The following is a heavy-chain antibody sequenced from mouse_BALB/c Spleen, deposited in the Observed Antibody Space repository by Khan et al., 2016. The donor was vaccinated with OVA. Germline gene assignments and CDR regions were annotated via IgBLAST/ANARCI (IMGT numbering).Heavy chain of an antibody. D-gene: IGHD2-1*01. CDR3: ARVGNYWYFNV. J-gene: IGHJ1*01. V-gene: IGHV9-3-1*01. CDR2: INTYTGEP. Sequence: QIQLVQSGPELKKPGETVKISCKASGYTFTNYGMTWVKQAPGKGLKWMGWINTYTGEPTYADDFKGRFAFSLETSATTASLQINNLKNKDTATYFCARVGNYWYFNVWGAGTTVTASS. CDR1: GYTFTNYG.